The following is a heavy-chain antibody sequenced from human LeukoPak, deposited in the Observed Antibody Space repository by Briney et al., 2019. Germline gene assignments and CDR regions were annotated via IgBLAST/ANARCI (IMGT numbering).Heavy chain of an antibody. CDR1: GYTFTSYG. CDR2: ISAYNGNT. CDR3: ARALGYCSSTSCPGGFDP. V-gene: IGHV1-18*01. J-gene: IGHJ5*02. D-gene: IGHD2-2*01. Sequence: GASAKVSCKASGYTFTSYGISWVRQAPGQGLEWMGWISAYNGNTNYAQKLQGRVSMTTDTSTSTAYMELRSLRSDDTAVYYCARALGYCSSTSCPGGFDPWGQGTLVTVSS.